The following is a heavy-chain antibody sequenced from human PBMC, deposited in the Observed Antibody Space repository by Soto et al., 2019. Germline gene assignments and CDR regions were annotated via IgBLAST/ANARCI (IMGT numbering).Heavy chain of an antibody. CDR1: GGSISSSSYY. CDR2: IYYSGST. V-gene: IGHV4-39*01. CDR3: ARGSGGPVVFDY. D-gene: IGHD3-22*01. Sequence: QLQLQESGPGLVKPSETLSLTCTVSGGSISSSSYYWGWIRQPPGKGLEWIGSIYYSGSTYYNPSLKSRVTISVDTSKNQFSLKLSSVTAADTAVYYCARGSGGPVVFDYWGQGTLVTVSS. J-gene: IGHJ4*02.